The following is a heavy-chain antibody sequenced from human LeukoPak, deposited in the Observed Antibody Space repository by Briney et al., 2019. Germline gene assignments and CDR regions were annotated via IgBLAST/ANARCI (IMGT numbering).Heavy chain of an antibody. J-gene: IGHJ6*02. D-gene: IGHD2-21*02. CDR2: MNSDGSTI. CDR3: ARGMYGDSVGMDV. CDR1: GFTFSTYW. Sequence: GGSLRLSCAASGFTFSTYWMYWVRQAPGKGLMWVSRMNSDGSTIRYADSVKGRFTISRGNAKNTLYLQMNSLRVEDTAVYYCARGMYGDSVGMDVWGQGTTVTVSS. V-gene: IGHV3-74*01.